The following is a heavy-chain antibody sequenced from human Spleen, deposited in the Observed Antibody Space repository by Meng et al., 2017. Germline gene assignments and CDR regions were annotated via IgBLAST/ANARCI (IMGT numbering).Heavy chain of an antibody. J-gene: IGHJ4*02. Sequence: QGQLQQWGAGLLKPLETLSLTCVVFGGSFSDSYWSWIRQPPGKGLEWIGEINHRGSTNYNPSLESRATISVDTSQNNLSLKLSSVTAADSAVYYCARGPTTMAHDFDYWGQGTLVTVSS. CDR2: INHRGST. D-gene: IGHD4-11*01. CDR3: ARGPTTMAHDFDY. V-gene: IGHV4-34*01. CDR1: GGSFSDSY.